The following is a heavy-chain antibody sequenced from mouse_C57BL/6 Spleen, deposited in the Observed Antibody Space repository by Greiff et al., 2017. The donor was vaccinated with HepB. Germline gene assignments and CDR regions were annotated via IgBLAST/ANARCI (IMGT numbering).Heavy chain of an antibody. J-gene: IGHJ4*01. CDR3: ARSGFSYAMDY. CDR2: IRNKANGYTT. V-gene: IGHV7-3*01. CDR1: GFTFTDYY. Sequence: EVQLVESGGGLVQPGGSLSLSCAASGFTFTDYYMSWVRQPPGKALEWLGFIRNKANGYTTEYSASVKGRFTISRDNSQSILYLQMNALRAEDSATYYCARSGFSYAMDYWGQGTSVTVSS.